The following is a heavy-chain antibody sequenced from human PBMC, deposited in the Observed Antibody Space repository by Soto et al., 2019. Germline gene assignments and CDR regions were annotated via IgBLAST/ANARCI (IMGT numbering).Heavy chain of an antibody. CDR2: ISFDGNIK. D-gene: IGHD2-8*01. CDR3: ARAPRRYCTSLSCLGLYGLDV. V-gene: IGHV3-30-3*01. Sequence: GGSLRLSCAASGSTFSDYAMHWVRHVPGRGLEWVAVISFDGNIKYDADSVKGRFTISRDNSKNTLFLQMDSLKGEDTAVYSCARAPRRYCTSLSCLGLYGLDVWGQGTAVTVSS. CDR1: GSTFSDYA. J-gene: IGHJ6*02.